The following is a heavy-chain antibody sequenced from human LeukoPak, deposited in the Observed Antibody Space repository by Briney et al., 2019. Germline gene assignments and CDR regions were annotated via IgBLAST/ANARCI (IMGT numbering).Heavy chain of an antibody. D-gene: IGHD3-22*01. CDR1: GFTFSAYS. Sequence: HPGGSLRLSCAASGFTFSAYSMIWVRQAPGKGLEWVSYSSTTGNTIHYTDSVKGRFTVSRDNSKNTLYLQMNSLRAEDTAVYYCAREEFRSGYHYDYWGQGTLVTVSS. J-gene: IGHJ4*02. CDR2: SSTTGNTI. V-gene: IGHV3-48*01. CDR3: AREEFRSGYHYDY.